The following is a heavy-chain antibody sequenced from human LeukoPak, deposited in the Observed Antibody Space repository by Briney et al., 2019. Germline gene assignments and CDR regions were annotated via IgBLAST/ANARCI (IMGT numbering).Heavy chain of an antibody. V-gene: IGHV4-59*02. CDR3: ARDRGEGRERPFDY. CDR2: HYNSGST. J-gene: IGHJ4*02. D-gene: IGHD1-26*01. CDR1: GAXVNTDY. Sequence: PSETPSLTCTVSGAXVNTDYCSWIRQPPGNGLKWIGYHYNSGSTNYNPSLKSRVTISVDTSKNHFSLRLTSVTAADTAMYYCARDRGEGRERPFDYWGRGTLVTVSS.